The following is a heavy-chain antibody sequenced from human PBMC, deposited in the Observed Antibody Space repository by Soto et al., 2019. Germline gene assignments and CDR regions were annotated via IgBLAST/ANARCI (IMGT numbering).Heavy chain of an antibody. V-gene: IGHV3-9*01. Sequence: PGGSLRLSCAASGFTFDDYAMHWVRQAPGKGLEWVSGISWNSGSIGYADSVKGRFTISRDNAKNSLYLQMNSLRAEDTAVYYCARGMYYYDSSGWDDWGQGSLVTVSS. J-gene: IGHJ4*02. CDR1: GFTFDDYA. CDR2: ISWNSGSI. CDR3: ARGMYYYDSSGWDD. D-gene: IGHD3-22*01.